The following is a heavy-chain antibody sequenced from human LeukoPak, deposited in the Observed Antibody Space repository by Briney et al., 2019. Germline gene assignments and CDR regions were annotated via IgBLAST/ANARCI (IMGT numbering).Heavy chain of an antibody. V-gene: IGHV4-31*03. CDR3: ARGYSYGYGIDP. Sequence: SETLSLTCTVSGGSISSGGYYWSWIRQHPGKGLEWIGYIYYSGSTYYNPSLKSRVTISVDTSKNQFSLKLSSVTAADTAVYYCARGYSYGYGIDPWGQGTLVTVPS. J-gene: IGHJ5*02. D-gene: IGHD5-18*01. CDR1: GGSISSGGYY. CDR2: IYYSGST.